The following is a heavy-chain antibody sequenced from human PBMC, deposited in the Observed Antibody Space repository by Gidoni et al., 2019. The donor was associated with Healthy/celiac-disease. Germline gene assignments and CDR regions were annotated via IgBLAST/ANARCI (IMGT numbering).Heavy chain of an antibody. V-gene: IGHV3-53*04. CDR2: IYSGGST. J-gene: IGHJ3*02. D-gene: IGHD3-10*01. CDR1: GFTLSSNY. Sequence: EVQLVESGGGLVQPGGSLRLSWSASGFTLSSNYMRWVRKAPGKGLGWVSVIYSGGSTYYADSVKGRFTISRHNSKNTLYLQMNSLRAEDTAVYYCARAYLGAFDIWGQGTMVTVSS. CDR3: ARAYLGAFDI.